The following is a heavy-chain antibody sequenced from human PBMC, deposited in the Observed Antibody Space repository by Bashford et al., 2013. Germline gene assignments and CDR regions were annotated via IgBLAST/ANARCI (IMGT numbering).Heavy chain of an antibody. CDR2: ISHDEDNK. J-gene: IGHJ3*02. D-gene: IGHD4-17*01. V-gene: IGHV3-30*18. CDR3: AKDPNGDFFGTFEM. Sequence: VRQAPGKGLEWVAVISHDEDNKYYADSVKGRFTVSRDNSKNTLYLQLNSLRAEDTAVYYCAKDPNGDFFGTFEMWGQGTMVTVSS.